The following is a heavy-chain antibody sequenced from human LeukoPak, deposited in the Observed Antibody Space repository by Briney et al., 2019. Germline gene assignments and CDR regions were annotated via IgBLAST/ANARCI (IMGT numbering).Heavy chain of an antibody. CDR3: GRIRGSGGELDP. V-gene: IGHV5-51*03. J-gene: IGHJ5*02. Sequence: GESLKISCKGSGYSFTSHWIGWVRLMPGKGLEWMGMLYPGDSDTRYSPSFQGQVTISADKSINPAYLQWSSLKASDTARYYCGRIRGSGGELDPWGQGTLVTVSS. CDR2: LYPGDSDT. D-gene: IGHD3-10*01. CDR1: GYSFTSHW.